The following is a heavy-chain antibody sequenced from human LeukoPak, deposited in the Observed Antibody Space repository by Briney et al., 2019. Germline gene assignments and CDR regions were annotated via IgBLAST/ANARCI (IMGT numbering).Heavy chain of an antibody. J-gene: IGHJ5*02. CDR1: GDSISGSSYY. CDR2: IHYSGST. D-gene: IGHD1-26*01. V-gene: IGHV4-39*07. Sequence: SETLSLTCTVSGDSISGSSYYWCWIRQPPGKGLEWIGSIHYSGSTQYNPSLKSRVTISVDTSKNQFSLKLSSVTAADTAVYYCARDLIGELLPFDPWGQGTLVTVSS. CDR3: ARDLIGELLPFDP.